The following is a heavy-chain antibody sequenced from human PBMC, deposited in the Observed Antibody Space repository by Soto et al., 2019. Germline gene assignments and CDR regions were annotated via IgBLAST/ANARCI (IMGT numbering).Heavy chain of an antibody. CDR3: ARDLPGYCSSTSCRNWFDP. CDR1: GYTFTIYG. Sequence: GASVKVSCKASGYTFTIYGISWVRQAPGQGLEWMGWISAYNGNTNYAQKLQGRVTMTTDTSTSTAYMELRSLRSDDTAVYYCARDLPGYCSSTSCRNWFDPWGQGTLVTVSS. V-gene: IGHV1-18*01. CDR2: ISAYNGNT. J-gene: IGHJ5*02. D-gene: IGHD2-2*01.